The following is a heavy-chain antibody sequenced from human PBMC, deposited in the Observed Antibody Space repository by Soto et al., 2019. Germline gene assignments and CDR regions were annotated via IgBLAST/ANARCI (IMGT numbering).Heavy chain of an antibody. D-gene: IGHD2-15*01. Sequence: SETLSLTCTVSGGSISSYYWSWIRQPPGKGLEWIGYIYYSGSTNYNPSLKSRVTISVDTSKNQFSLKLSSVTAADTAVYYCARVVTSDAFDIWGQRTMVTVSS. CDR2: IYYSGST. V-gene: IGHV4-59*01. CDR3: ARVVTSDAFDI. J-gene: IGHJ3*02. CDR1: GGSISSYY.